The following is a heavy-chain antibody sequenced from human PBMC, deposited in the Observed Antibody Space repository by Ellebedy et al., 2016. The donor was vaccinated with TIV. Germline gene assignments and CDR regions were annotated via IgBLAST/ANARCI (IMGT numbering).Heavy chain of an antibody. CDR1: GFTFSNYD. CDR3: AREGKWGDSSGYYYNACDT. V-gene: IGHV3-13*01. CDR2: IGVGGDT. Sequence: GESLKISXAASGFTFSNYDMHWVRQSIGKGLEWVSAIGVGGDTYYAESVKGRFTISRENAQNSLFLQMDSLRAGDTAVYYCAREGKWGDSSGYYYNACDTWGQGTKVTVSS. D-gene: IGHD3-22*01. J-gene: IGHJ3*02.